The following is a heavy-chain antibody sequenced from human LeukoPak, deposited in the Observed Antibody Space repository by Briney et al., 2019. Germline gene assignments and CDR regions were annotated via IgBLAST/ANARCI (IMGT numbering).Heavy chain of an antibody. CDR1: GFTFDDYA. CDR3: AKDTSGERESVFDY. CDR2: ISWNSGSI. J-gene: IGHJ4*02. V-gene: IGHV3-9*03. Sequence: PGGSLRLYCAASGFTFDDYAMHWVRQAPGKGLEWVSGISWNSGSIGYADSVKGRFTISRDNAKNSLYLQMNSLRAEDMALYYCAKDTSGERESVFDYWGQGTLVTVSS. D-gene: IGHD3-10*01.